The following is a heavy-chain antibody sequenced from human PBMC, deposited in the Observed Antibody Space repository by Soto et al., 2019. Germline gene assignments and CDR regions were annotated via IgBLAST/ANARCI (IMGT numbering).Heavy chain of an antibody. V-gene: IGHV3-33*01. Sequence: GGSLRLSCAASGFTFSSYGMHWVRQAPGKGLEWVAVIWYDGSNKYYADSVKGRFTISRDNSKNTLYLQMNSLRAEDTAVYYCARGKSPYYYMDVWGKGTTVTVSS. J-gene: IGHJ6*03. CDR1: GFTFSSYG. CDR2: IWYDGSNK. CDR3: ARGKSPYYYMDV.